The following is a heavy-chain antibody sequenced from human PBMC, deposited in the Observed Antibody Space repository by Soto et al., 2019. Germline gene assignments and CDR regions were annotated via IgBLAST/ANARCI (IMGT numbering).Heavy chain of an antibody. CDR2: IIPIFGTA. Sequence: QVQLVQSGAEVKKPGSSVKVSCKASGGTFSSYAISWVRQAPGQGLEWMGGIIPIFGTANYAQKCQGRVTITADESTSTAYMELSSLRSEDTAVYYCARAEGITMIVVVNDAFDIWGQGTMVTVSS. D-gene: IGHD3-22*01. CDR3: ARAEGITMIVVVNDAFDI. V-gene: IGHV1-69*01. J-gene: IGHJ3*02. CDR1: GGTFSSYA.